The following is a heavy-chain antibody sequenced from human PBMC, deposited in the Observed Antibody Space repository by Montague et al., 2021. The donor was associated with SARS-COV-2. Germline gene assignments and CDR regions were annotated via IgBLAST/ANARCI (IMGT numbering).Heavy chain of an antibody. CDR3: ARIIANSSGWGEWFDP. CDR1: GFSLSTSGMC. V-gene: IGHV2-70*01. D-gene: IGHD6-25*01. J-gene: IGHJ5*02. CDR2: XAWDDDK. Sequence: PALVKPTQTLTLTCTFSGFSLSTSGMCVGWIRQPPGKALEWLALXAWDDDKYYSTSLKTRLNISKDTSKNQVVLTMTNMDPVDTATYYCARIIANSSGWGEWFDPWGQGTLVTVSS.